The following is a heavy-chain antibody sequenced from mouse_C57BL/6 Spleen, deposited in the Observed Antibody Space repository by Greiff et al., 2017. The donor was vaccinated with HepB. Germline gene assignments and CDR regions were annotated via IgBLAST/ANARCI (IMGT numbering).Heavy chain of an antibody. Sequence: EVQLVESGEGLVKPGGSLKLSCAASGFTFSSYAMSWVRQTPEKRLEWVAYISSGGDYIYYADTVKGRFTISRDNARNTLYLQMSSLKSEDTAMYYCTRDQGDYYGSSYYYFDVWGTGTTVTVSS. V-gene: IGHV5-9-1*02. CDR3: TRDQGDYYGSSYYYFDV. J-gene: IGHJ1*03. CDR1: GFTFSSYA. D-gene: IGHD1-1*01. CDR2: ISSGGDYI.